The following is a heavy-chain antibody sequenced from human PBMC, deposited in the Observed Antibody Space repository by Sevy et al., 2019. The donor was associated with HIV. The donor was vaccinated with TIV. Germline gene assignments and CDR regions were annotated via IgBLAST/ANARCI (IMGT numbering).Heavy chain of an antibody. CDR2: INEDGSTK. CDR3: ARDRAYNRFGY. V-gene: IGHV3-7*03. D-gene: IGHD1-1*01. J-gene: IGHJ4*02. CDR1: GFSFSSSW. Sequence: GGSLRLSCAASGFSFSSSWMTWVRQAPGQGLEWLANINEDGSTKNYMYTVRGRFTISRDNAKNSLYLQMNNLRADDTAIYYCARDRAYNRFGYWGQGTLVTVSS.